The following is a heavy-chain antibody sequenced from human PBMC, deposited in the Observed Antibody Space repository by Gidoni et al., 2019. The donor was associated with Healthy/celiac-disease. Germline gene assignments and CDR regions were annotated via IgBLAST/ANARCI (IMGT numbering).Heavy chain of an antibody. J-gene: IGHJ4*02. CDR2: IYYSGST. Sequence: QLQLQESGPGLVKPSETLSLTCTVSGGSISSSSYYWGWIRQPPGKGLEWIGSIYYSGSTYYNPSLKSRVTISVDTSKNQFSLKLSSVTAADTAVYYCARPYCSGGSCKYGVGYYFDYWGQGTLVTVSS. CDR1: GGSISSSSYY. V-gene: IGHV4-39*01. D-gene: IGHD2-15*01. CDR3: ARPYCSGGSCKYGVGYYFDY.